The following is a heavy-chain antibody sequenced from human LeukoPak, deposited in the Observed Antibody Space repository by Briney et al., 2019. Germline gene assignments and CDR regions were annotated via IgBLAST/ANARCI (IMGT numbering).Heavy chain of an antibody. CDR3: AKEESRYCTSDSCYGHDY. V-gene: IGHV3-30*18. CDR2: ISYDGRNK. J-gene: IGHJ4*02. CDR1: GFAFSSYW. Sequence: PGGSLRLSCVASGFAFSSYWMNWVRQAPGKGLEWVAVISYDGRNKHYADSVKGRFTISRDNSENTLFLQMDSLRAEDTAVYYCAKEESRYCTSDSCYGHDYWGQGTLVTVSS. D-gene: IGHD2-15*01.